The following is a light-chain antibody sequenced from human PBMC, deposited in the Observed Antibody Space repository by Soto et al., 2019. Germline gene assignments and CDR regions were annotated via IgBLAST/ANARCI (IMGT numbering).Light chain of an antibody. J-gene: IGKJ1*01. CDR2: GAF. V-gene: IGKV3-15*01. CDR3: QQYNDWPLT. Sequence: EIVMTQSPVTLSVAPGEIATLSCGASQSVRSNLAWYQQKPGQAPSLLIYGAFTRATGIPTRFSGTGSGTEFTLTISSLQSEDFALYYCQQYNDWPLTFGQGTKVDI. CDR1: QSVRSN.